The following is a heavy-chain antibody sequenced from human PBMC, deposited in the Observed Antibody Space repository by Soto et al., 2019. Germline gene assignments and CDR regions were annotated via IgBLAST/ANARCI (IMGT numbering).Heavy chain of an antibody. J-gene: IGHJ4*02. Sequence: EVQLVESGGGLVKPGGSLRLSCAASGVSFSDAWMNWVRQAPGRGLEWVGRIKSKTDGGTTDYAAPVKGRFTISRDDSKNTLYLQMNSLKIEDTSVYYCVTGSVACWGQGTLVTVSS. D-gene: IGHD1-26*01. V-gene: IGHV3-15*07. CDR1: GVSFSDAW. CDR2: IKSKTDGGTT. CDR3: VTGSVAC.